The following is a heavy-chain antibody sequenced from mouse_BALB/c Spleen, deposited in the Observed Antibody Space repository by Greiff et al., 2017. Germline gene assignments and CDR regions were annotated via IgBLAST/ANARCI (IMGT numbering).Heavy chain of an antibody. CDR1: GFNIKDTY. Sequence: VQLQQSGAELVKPGASVKLSCTASGFNIKDTYMPWVKQRPEQGLEWIGRIDPANGNTKYDPKFQGKATITADTSSNTAYLQLSSLTSEDTAVYYCARGWFAYWGQGTLVTVSA. J-gene: IGHJ3*01. V-gene: IGHV14-3*02. CDR2: IDPANGNT. CDR3: ARGWFAY.